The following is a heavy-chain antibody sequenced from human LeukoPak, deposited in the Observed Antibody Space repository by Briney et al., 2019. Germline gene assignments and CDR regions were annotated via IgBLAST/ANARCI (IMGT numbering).Heavy chain of an antibody. CDR3: ARGVFGYSSSWYAFETGY. Sequence: SVKVSCKASGGTFSSYAISWVRQAPGQGLEWMGRIIPIFGTANYAQKFQGRVTMTRNTSISTAYMELSSLRSEDTAVYYCARGVFGYSSSWYAFETGYWGQGTLVTVSS. D-gene: IGHD6-13*01. CDR2: IIPIFGTA. V-gene: IGHV1-69*05. CDR1: GGTFSSYA. J-gene: IGHJ4*02.